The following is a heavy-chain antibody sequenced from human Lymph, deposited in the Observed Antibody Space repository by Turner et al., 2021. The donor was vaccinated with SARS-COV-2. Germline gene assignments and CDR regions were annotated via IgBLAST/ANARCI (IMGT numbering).Heavy chain of an antibody. V-gene: IGHV3-33*01. J-gene: IGHJ4*02. CDR1: GFTFSSYG. CDR3: AREGAVGATTGLDY. D-gene: IGHD1-26*01. CDR2: IWYDGSNK. Sequence: QVQLVESGGGVVQPGKSLRLSCVASGFTFSSYGIHWVRQAPGKGLEWVAVIWYDGSNKYYADSVKGRFTISRDNSKNTLYLQMNSLRVEDTAVYYCAREGAVGATTGLDYWGQGTLVTVSS.